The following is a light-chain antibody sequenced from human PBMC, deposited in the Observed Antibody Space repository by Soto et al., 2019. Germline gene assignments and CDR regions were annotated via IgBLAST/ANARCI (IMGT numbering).Light chain of an antibody. CDR1: QDITNS. CDR2: GAS. Sequence: DIQMTQSPSSLSASVGDRVTITCQASQDITNSLNWYKQKPGKAPKLLIYGASNLETGVPPRLSGGGSGTEFTLTINRMQADDSATYYCLQDFNYFSFGQGTRLEIK. J-gene: IGKJ5*01. V-gene: IGKV1-33*01. CDR3: LQDFNYFS.